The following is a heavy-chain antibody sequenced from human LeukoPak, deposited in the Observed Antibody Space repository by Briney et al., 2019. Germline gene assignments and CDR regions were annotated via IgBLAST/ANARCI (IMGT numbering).Heavy chain of an antibody. Sequence: SETLSLTCTVSGGSISSYYWSWIRQPAGKGLEWIGRIYTSGSTNYNPSLKSRVTMSVDTSKNQFSLKLSFVTAADTAVYYCARDSGVRGVIITYYYGMDVWGQGTTVTVSS. CDR3: ARDSGVRGVIITYYYGMDV. D-gene: IGHD3-10*02. J-gene: IGHJ6*02. V-gene: IGHV4-4*07. CDR1: GGSISSYY. CDR2: IYTSGST.